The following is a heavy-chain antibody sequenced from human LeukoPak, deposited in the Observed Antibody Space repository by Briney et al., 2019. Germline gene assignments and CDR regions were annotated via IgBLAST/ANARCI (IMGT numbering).Heavy chain of an antibody. D-gene: IGHD6-13*01. CDR3: ARGWVFDY. V-gene: IGHV3-66*01. CDR2: IYSGGSI. Sequence: GGSLRLSCAASGFTFSNAWMSWVRQAPGKGLEWVSVIYSGGSIYYADSEKGRFTISRDNSKNTLYLQMNSLRAEDTAVYYCARGWVFDYWGQGTLVTVSS. CDR1: GFTFSNAW. J-gene: IGHJ4*02.